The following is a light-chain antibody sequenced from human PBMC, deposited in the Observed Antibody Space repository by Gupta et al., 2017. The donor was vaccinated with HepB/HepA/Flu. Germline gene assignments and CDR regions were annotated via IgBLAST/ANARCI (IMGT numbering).Light chain of an antibody. CDR1: DVFGYNY. V-gene: IGLV2-8*01. CDR3: SACECSTAVV. Sequence: DVFGYNYACWYQQQPGQAPELVIYEISKRPSGIPDRFSGSKSGNTATLTVTGLQAMDEADYYCSACECSTAVVFGGGTKLTVL. CDR2: EIS. J-gene: IGLJ3*02.